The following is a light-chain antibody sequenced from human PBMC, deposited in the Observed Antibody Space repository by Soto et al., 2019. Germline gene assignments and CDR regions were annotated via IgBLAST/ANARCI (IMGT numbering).Light chain of an antibody. CDR1: ISDVGGYNY. CDR3: CSYAGSREV. V-gene: IGLV2-11*01. Sequence: QSVLTQPRSVSGSPGQSVTISCTGTISDVGGYNYVSWYQQHPGKAPKLMIYDVSKRPSGVPDRFSGSKSGNTASLTISGLQAEDEADYYCCSYAGSREVFGTGTKVTVL. J-gene: IGLJ1*01. CDR2: DVS.